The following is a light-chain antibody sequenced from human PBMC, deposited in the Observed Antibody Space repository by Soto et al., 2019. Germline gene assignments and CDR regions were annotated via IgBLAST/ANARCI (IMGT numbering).Light chain of an antibody. V-gene: IGLV4-69*01. CDR1: SGHSSYA. CDR2: LSSDGSH. CDR3: QTWDTGARVV. J-gene: IGLJ2*01. Sequence: QAVVTQSPSASASLGASVKLTCTLSSGHSSYAIAWHQQQPEKGPRYLMKLSSDGSHSKGDGIPDRFSGSSSGAERYLTISSLRSEDEADYYCQTWDTGARVVFRGGTKLTVL.